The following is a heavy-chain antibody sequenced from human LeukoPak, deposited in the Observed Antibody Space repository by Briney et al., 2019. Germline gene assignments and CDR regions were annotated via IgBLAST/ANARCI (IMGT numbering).Heavy chain of an antibody. J-gene: IGHJ4*02. CDR3: ATVRTVVVITGDYYFDY. CDR2: FDPEDGEA. V-gene: IGHV1-24*01. CDR1: GYTLTELS. D-gene: IGHD3-22*01. Sequence: GASVKVSCKVSGYTLTELSMHWVRQAPGKGLEWMGGFDPEDGEAIYAQKFQGRVTMTEDTSTDTAYMELSSLRSEDTAVYYCATVRTVVVITGDYYFDYWGQGTLVTVSS.